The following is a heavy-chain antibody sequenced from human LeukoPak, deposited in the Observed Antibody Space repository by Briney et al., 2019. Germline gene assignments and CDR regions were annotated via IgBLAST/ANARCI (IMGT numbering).Heavy chain of an antibody. CDR3: ARDIHDRLLDY. V-gene: IGHV3-48*01. J-gene: IGHJ4*02. Sequence: RGGSLRLTCSASGFTFSSYSMNWVRQAPGKGLEWVSYISSSSSTIYYADSVKGRFTISRDNAKNSLYLQMNSLRAEDTAVYYCARDIHDRLLDYWGQGTLVSVSS. CDR1: GFTFSSYS. CDR2: ISSSSSTI. D-gene: IGHD6-25*01.